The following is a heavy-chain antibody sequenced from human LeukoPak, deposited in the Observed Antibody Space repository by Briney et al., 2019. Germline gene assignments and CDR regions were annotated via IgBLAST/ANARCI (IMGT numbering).Heavy chain of an antibody. CDR3: ARDAEYQLLYDAFDM. J-gene: IGHJ3*02. Sequence: PGGSLRLSCAASGFTFSNYEMNWVRQAPGKGLEWVSYISSSGSTIYYADSVKGRFTISRDNPKNLLYLQMNSLRAEDTAVYYCARDAEYQLLYDAFDMWGQGTMVIVSS. CDR1: GFTFSNYE. V-gene: IGHV3-48*03. D-gene: IGHD2-2*01. CDR2: ISSSGSTI.